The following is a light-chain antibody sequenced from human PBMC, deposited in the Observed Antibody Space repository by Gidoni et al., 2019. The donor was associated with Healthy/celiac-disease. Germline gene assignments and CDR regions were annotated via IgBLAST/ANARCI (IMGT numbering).Light chain of an antibody. Sequence: QSALTQPASVSGSPGQSITISCTGTSSDVGGYNYVSWYQQHPCKAPKLMIYDVSNRPSGVSNRFSGSKSGNTASLTISGLQAEDEADYYCSSYTSSSPPVVFGGGTKLTVL. CDR3: SSYTSSSPPVV. J-gene: IGLJ2*01. CDR1: SSDVGGYNY. V-gene: IGLV2-14*03. CDR2: DVS.